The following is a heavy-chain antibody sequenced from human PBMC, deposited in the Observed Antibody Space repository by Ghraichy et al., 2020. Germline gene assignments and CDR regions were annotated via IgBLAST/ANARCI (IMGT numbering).Heavy chain of an antibody. CDR3: AKALDSSSWLLYRVYY. D-gene: IGHD6-13*01. Sequence: GGSLRLSCAASGFTFSSYAMSWVRQAPGKGLEWVSAISDSGASTYYADSVKGRFSISRDNSKNTLYLQMNSLRAEDTAVYYCAKALDSSSWLLYRVYYWGQGTMVYVSS. V-gene: IGHV3-23*01. CDR1: GFTFSSYA. CDR2: ISDSGAST. J-gene: IGHJ4*02.